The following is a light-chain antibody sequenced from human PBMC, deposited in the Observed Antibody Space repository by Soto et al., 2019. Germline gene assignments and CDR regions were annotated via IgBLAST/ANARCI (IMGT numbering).Light chain of an antibody. Sequence: EIVMTQSPATLSVSPGERATLSCRASQSISSNLAWYQQKPGQSPRLLIFGASTRATGIPARFSGSGSGTEFTLTISRLQSEDFAVYYCQQYDNWPPFTFGPGTKADIK. V-gene: IGKV3-15*01. J-gene: IGKJ3*01. CDR2: GAS. CDR3: QQYDNWPPFT. CDR1: QSISSN.